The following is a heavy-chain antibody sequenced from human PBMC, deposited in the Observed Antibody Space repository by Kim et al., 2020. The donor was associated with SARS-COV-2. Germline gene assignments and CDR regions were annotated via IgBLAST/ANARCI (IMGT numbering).Heavy chain of an antibody. V-gene: IGHV5-51*01. CDR3: ARQSPEVSRAFDI. Sequence: GESLKISCKVSGYSFTSYWIGWVRQMPGKGLEWMGIIYPGDSDTRYSPSFQGQVTISADKSISTAYLQWSSLKASDTAMYYCARQSPEVSRAFDIWGQGTMVTVSS. D-gene: IGHD3-16*02. CDR1: GYSFTSYW. CDR2: IYPGDSDT. J-gene: IGHJ3*02.